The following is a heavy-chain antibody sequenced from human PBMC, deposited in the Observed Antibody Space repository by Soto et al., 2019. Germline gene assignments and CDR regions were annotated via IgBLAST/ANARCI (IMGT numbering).Heavy chain of an antibody. D-gene: IGHD2-2*01. CDR2: IYYSGST. V-gene: IGHV4-39*01. CDR1: GGSISSSSYY. J-gene: IGHJ4*02. Sequence: SETLSLTCTVSGGSISSSSYYWGWIRQPPGKGLERIGSIYYSGSTYYNPSLKSRVTISVDTSKNQFSLKLSSVTAADTFVYYCARLFPRVVPAAIYFDYWGQGTLVTVSS. CDR3: ARLFPRVVPAAIYFDY.